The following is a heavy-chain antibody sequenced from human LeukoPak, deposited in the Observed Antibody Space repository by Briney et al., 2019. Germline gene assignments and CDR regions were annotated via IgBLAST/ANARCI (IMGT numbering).Heavy chain of an antibody. CDR2: INPNSGDT. CDR3: ARVSWVARESPIY. D-gene: IGHD5-12*01. CDR1: GYTFTGYY. J-gene: IGHJ4*02. V-gene: IGHV1-8*03. Sequence: GASVKVSCKASGYTFTGYYLHWVRQAPGQGLEWMGWINPNSGDTAYAQNLQGRVTITRSTSLSTAYMELSSLRSEDTAVYYCARVSWVARESPIYWGQGTLVTVSS.